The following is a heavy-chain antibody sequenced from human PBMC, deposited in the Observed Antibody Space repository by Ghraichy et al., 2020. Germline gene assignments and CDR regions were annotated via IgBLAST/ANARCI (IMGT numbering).Heavy chain of an antibody. CDR1: GDSILSNSAA. Sequence: SQTLSLTCAISGDSILSNSAAWNWIRQSPSRGLEWLGRTYYRSKWYHDYAVSMKGRIIINSAPSKNQFSLQLNSVTPEDTAIYYCARDRDWNFEYWGQGTLVTVTS. CDR3: ARDRDWNFEY. D-gene: IGHD1-1*01. CDR2: TYYRSKWYH. V-gene: IGHV6-1*01. J-gene: IGHJ4*02.